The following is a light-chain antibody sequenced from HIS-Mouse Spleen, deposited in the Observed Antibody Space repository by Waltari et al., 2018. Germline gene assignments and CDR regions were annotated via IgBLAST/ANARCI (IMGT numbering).Light chain of an antibody. V-gene: IGLV3-25*03. CDR3: QSADSSGTYPNV. Sequence: SYELTQPPSVSVSPGQTARLTCSGDALPKQSAHWYQQKPGQAPVLVIYKDSERPSGIPERFSGSSSGTTVTLTISGVQAEDEADYYCQSADSSGTYPNVFGTGTKVTVL. CDR1: ALPKQS. J-gene: IGLJ1*01. CDR2: KDS.